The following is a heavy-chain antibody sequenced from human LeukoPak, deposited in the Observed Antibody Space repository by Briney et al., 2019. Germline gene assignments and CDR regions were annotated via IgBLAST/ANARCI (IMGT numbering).Heavy chain of an antibody. CDR2: IWYDESNE. D-gene: IGHD6-13*01. Sequence: GGSLRLSCAASGFTFSTYVMHWVRQAPGKELEWVALIWYDESNEYYADSVKGRFTVSRDNSRSMMYLQMNSLRAEDTAVYYCAKDRGSWVPWYYFDYWGQGTLVTVSS. J-gene: IGHJ4*02. CDR3: AKDRGSWVPWYYFDY. CDR1: GFTFSTYV. V-gene: IGHV3-33*06.